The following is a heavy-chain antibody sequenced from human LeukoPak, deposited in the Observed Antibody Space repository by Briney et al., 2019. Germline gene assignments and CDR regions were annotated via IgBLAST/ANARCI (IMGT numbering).Heavy chain of an antibody. CDR2: IYTSGST. V-gene: IGHV4-61*02. Sequence: SSQTLSLTCTVSGGSISSGSYYWSWIRQPTGKGLEWIGRIYTSGSTNYNPSLESRVAISVDTSKNHFSLRLNSVTAADTAMYYCARRRRIAAAGTDAFDIWGQGTMVTVSS. J-gene: IGHJ3*02. CDR1: GGSISSGSYY. CDR3: ARRRRIAAAGTDAFDI. D-gene: IGHD6-13*01.